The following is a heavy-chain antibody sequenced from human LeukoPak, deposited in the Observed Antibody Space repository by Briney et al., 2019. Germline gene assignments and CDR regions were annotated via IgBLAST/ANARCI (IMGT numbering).Heavy chain of an antibody. CDR3: ARLPPAAATHAFDI. V-gene: IGHV1-69*13. CDR2: IIPIFGTA. Sequence: ASVKVSCKASGGTFSSYAISWVRQAPGQGLEWMGGIIPIFGTANYAQKFQGRVTITADESTSTAYMELSSLRSEDTAVYYCARLPPAAATHAFDIWGQGTMVTVSS. D-gene: IGHD2-2*01. CDR1: GGTFSSYA. J-gene: IGHJ3*02.